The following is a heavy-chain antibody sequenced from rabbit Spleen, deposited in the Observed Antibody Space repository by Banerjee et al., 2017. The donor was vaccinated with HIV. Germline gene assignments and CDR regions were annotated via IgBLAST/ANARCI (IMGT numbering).Heavy chain of an antibody. J-gene: IGHJ4*01. CDR3: ARGGWGSFNF. CDR1: GVSFGGNSY. Sequence: QSLEESGGDLVKPGASLTLTCIASGVSFGGNSYICWVRQAPGKGLEWIVCIDTGSSGFTYFASWAKGRFTISKPSSTTVTLQMTSLTAADTATYFCARGGWGSFNFWGPGTLVTVS. CDR2: IDTGSSGFT. V-gene: IGHV1S40*01. D-gene: IGHD4-1*01.